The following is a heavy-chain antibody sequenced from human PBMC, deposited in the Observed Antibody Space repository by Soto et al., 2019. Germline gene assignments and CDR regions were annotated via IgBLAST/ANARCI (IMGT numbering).Heavy chain of an antibody. Sequence: GGALRLSCAASGFTFSTYAMSWVRQAPGKGLEWVSTITTSGGNTYYADSVQGRFTISRDNSKNTLYLQMNSLRAEDTAVYYCAGRYCTNGVCYTNYYYYIDVWGKGTTVTVSS. CDR3: AGRYCTNGVCYTNYYYYIDV. CDR2: ITTSGGNT. J-gene: IGHJ6*03. D-gene: IGHD2-8*01. V-gene: IGHV3-23*01. CDR1: GFTFSTYA.